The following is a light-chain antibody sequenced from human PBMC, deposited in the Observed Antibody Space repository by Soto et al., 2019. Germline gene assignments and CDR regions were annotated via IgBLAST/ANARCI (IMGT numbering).Light chain of an antibody. Sequence: QSALTQPASVSGSPGQSITISCTGTSSDVGNYKYVSWYQQHPGTAPKLMSYEVSNRPSGFSNRFSCSKSGNTASLTISVLQAEDETDYYCFSYTSRGTYVLGTGTKLTVL. CDR2: EVS. J-gene: IGLJ1*01. V-gene: IGLV2-14*01. CDR1: SSDVGNYKY. CDR3: FSYTSRGTYV.